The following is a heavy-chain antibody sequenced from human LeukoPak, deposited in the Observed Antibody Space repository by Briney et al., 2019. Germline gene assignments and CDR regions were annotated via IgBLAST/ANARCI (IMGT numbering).Heavy chain of an antibody. CDR3: ARGDNNWNYYYYYGMDV. CDR2: INPNSGGT. V-gene: IGHV1-2*02. CDR1: GYTFTGYY. Sequence: ASVKVSCKASGYTFTGYYMHWVRQAPEQGLEWMGWINPNSGGTNYAQKFQGRVTMTRDTSISTAYVELSRLRSDDTAVYYCARGDNNWNYYYYYGMDVWGQGTTVTVSS. J-gene: IGHJ6*02. D-gene: IGHD1-20*01.